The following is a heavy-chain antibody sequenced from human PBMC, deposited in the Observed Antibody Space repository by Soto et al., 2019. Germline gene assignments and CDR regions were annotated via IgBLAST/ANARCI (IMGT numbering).Heavy chain of an antibody. Sequence: EVQLLESGGGLVQPGGSLRLSCAASGFTFSSYAMGWVRQAPGKGLEWVSEISGSGAPTYHADSVKGRFTISRDNSKNPLYLQMNSLRAEDTARYYCAKDLYSHGSSPDLFDSWGQGTLVTVSS. CDR1: GFTFSSYA. CDR2: ISGSGAPT. D-gene: IGHD2-2*02. CDR3: AKDLYSHGSSPDLFDS. J-gene: IGHJ4*02. V-gene: IGHV3-23*01.